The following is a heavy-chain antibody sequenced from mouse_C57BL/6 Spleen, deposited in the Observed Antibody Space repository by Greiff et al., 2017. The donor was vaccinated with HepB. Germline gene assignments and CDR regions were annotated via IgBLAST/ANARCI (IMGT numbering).Heavy chain of an antibody. V-gene: IGHV1-54*01. CDR2: INPGSGGT. J-gene: IGHJ2*01. CDR1: GYAFTNYL. Sequence: VQLQQSGAELVRPGTSVKVSCKASGYAFTNYLIEWVKQRPGQGLEWIGVINPGSGGTNYNEKFKGKATLTADKSSSTAYMQLSSLTSEDSAVYFCARGGVYLDYWGQGTTLTVSS. CDR3: ARGGVYLDY.